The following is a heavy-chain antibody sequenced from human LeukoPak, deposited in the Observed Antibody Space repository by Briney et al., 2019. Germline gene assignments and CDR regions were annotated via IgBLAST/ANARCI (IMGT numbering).Heavy chain of an antibody. J-gene: IGHJ4*02. CDR3: AEGTPRRPPDY. Sequence: SETLSLTCAVYGGSFSGYYWSWIRQPPGKGLEWIGEINHSGSTNYNPSLKSRVTISVDTSKNQFSLKLSSVTAADTAVYYCAEGTPRRPPDYWGQGTLVTVSS. CDR1: GGSFSGYY. D-gene: IGHD2-15*01. V-gene: IGHV4-34*01. CDR2: INHSGST.